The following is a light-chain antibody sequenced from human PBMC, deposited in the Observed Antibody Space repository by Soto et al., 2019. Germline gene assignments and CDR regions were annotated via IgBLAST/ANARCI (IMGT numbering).Light chain of an antibody. V-gene: IGLV2-8*01. CDR1: SSDVGVYNY. J-gene: IGLJ2*01. Sequence: QSALTQPPSASGSPGQSVTISCTGTSSDVGVYNYVSWYQQHPGKAPKLMIYEVSKRPSGVPDRFSGSKSGNTAFPTVSGLQAEDEADYYCSSFAGNNNLVFGGGTKLTVL. CDR2: EVS. CDR3: SSFAGNNNLV.